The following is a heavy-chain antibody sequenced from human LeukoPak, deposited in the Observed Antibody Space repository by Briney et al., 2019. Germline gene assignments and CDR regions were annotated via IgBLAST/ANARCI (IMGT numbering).Heavy chain of an antibody. Sequence: GGSLRLSCAASGFTFSSYSMNWVRQAPGKGLEWVSYISSGSSTIYYADSVKGRFTISRDNAKNSLYLQMNSLRAEDTAVYYCARGTDTLGYCSGGRCYYYCYMAVWGKGTTVTVSS. D-gene: IGHD2-15*01. CDR1: GFTFSSYS. CDR2: ISSGSSTI. CDR3: ARGTDTLGYCSGGRCYYYCYMAV. V-gene: IGHV3-48*01. J-gene: IGHJ6*03.